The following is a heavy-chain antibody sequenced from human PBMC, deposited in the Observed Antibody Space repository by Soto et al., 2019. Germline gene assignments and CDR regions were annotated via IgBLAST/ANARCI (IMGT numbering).Heavy chain of an antibody. Sequence: EVQLLESGGGLVQPGGSLRLSCAASGFSFSSYAMVWVRQAPGKGLEWVSVISARGGSLYFADSVKGRFTISRDNSKNVLSLEMNSLRAEDTATYFCAIGSIEYSASVDNWGQGTLVVVSS. CDR3: AIGSIEYSASVDN. CDR2: ISARGGSL. J-gene: IGHJ4*02. V-gene: IGHV3-23*01. D-gene: IGHD5-12*01. CDR1: GFSFSSYA.